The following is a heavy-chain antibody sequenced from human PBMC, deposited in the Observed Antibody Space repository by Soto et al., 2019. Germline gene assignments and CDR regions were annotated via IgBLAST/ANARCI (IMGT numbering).Heavy chain of an antibody. CDR2: ICSRGRR. V-gene: IGHV4-30-4*01. CDR3: GIGRRNSPDFFDH. Sequence: SETVSLTSTVSCSSITSEDYYWSWIRQPPGKGREWIGYICSRGRRHYNLSLESRLTISLDTSKNHLSLQLKSVSAADPAVYYCGIGRRNSPDFFDHWAQGTLVTVSS. J-gene: IGHJ4*02. CDR1: CSSITSEDYY.